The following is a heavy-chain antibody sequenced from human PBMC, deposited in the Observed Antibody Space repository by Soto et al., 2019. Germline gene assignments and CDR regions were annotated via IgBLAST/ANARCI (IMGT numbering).Heavy chain of an antibody. Sequence: SLTCAVYVGSFSGYYWSWIRQPPGKGLEWIGEINHSGSTNYNPSLQDRVTISADTSKNKSSLKLRSVTAADTAVYYCARGRVAIFGVVTLYNWFDPWGQGTLVTVSS. J-gene: IGHJ5*02. CDR3: ARGRVAIFGVVTLYNWFDP. V-gene: IGHV4-34*01. CDR2: INHSGST. D-gene: IGHD3-3*01. CDR1: VGSFSGYY.